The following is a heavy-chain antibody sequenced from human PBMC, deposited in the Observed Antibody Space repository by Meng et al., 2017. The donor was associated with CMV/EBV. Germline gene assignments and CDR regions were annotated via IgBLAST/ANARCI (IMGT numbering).Heavy chain of an antibody. CDR2: IKSKTDGGKT. V-gene: IGHV3-15*01. CDR1: GCSYRKAW. Sequence: CGCSYRKAWMGWVRQAPGKGLEWVSHIKSKTDGGKTDCAAPVEGRFTISRDDSKNTLYLQMNSLKTEGTAVYYCTTDQSSGWTSVFSWGQGTLVTVSS. CDR3: TTDQSSGWTSVFS. J-gene: IGHJ5*02. D-gene: IGHD6-19*01.